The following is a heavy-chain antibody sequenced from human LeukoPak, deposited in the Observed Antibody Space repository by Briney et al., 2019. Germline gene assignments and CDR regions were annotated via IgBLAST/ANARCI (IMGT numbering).Heavy chain of an antibody. V-gene: IGHV4-61*05. J-gene: IGHJ4*02. Sequence: PSETLSLTCTASGGSISSSSYQWDWIRQPPGKGLEWIGYISDTGSTNYNPSLKSRVSISVDTSKNQLSLRLSSVTAADTAVYYCARSYGSGSFYYFDYWGQGTLVTVSS. CDR3: ARSYGSGSFYYFDY. CDR2: ISDTGST. CDR1: GGSISSSSYQ. D-gene: IGHD3-10*01.